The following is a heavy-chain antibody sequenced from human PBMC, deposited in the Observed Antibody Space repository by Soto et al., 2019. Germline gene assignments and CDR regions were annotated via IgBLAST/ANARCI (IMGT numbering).Heavy chain of an antibody. D-gene: IGHD3-10*01. CDR1: GFSFSTYW. V-gene: IGHV3-74*03. CDR2: VSNDGSSA. CDR3: ARGSKDSYPGSRIFDF. Sequence: EVQLVESGGGLVQPGGSLRLSCAASGFSFSTYWMEWVRQAPGEGLVWVSQVSNDGSSATYADSVKGRFTVSRDNARNTLYLQMSSLRADDSAVYFCARGSKDSYPGSRIFDFWGRGTLVTVSS. J-gene: IGHJ4*02.